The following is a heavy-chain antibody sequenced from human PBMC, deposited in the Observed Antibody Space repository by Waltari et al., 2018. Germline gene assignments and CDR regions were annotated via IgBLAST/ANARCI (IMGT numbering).Heavy chain of an antibody. Sequence: EVQLVESGGGLVPPGGSLRLSCAASGFTFSRYSSTRVRQAPGKGLEWVSYISSSSSTIYYADSVKGRFTISRDNAKNSLYLQMNSLRAEDTAVYYCARDRGIAVAGTSNFDYWGQGTLVTVSS. D-gene: IGHD6-19*01. CDR2: ISSSSSTI. CDR1: GFTFSRYS. J-gene: IGHJ4*02. CDR3: ARDRGIAVAGTSNFDY. V-gene: IGHV3-48*01.